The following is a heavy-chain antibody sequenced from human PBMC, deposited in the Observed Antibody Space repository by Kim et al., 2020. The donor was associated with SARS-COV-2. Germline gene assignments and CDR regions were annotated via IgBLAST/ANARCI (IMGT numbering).Heavy chain of an antibody. D-gene: IGHD5-12*01. Sequence: GGSLRLSCAASGFTFGDYAMHWVRQAPGKGLEWVSGISWNSGSIGYADSVKGRFTISRDNAKNSLYLQMNSLRAEDTALYYCAKPRLGERGYDFGYYFDYWGQGTLVTVSS. J-gene: IGHJ4*02. V-gene: IGHV3-9*01. CDR3: AKPRLGERGYDFGYYFDY. CDR2: ISWNSGSI. CDR1: GFTFGDYA.